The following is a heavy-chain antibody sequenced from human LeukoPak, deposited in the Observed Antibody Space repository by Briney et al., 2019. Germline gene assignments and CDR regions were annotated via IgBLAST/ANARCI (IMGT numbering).Heavy chain of an antibody. CDR3: ARRGITMVRGVWFDP. J-gene: IGHJ5*02. D-gene: IGHD3-10*01. V-gene: IGHV1-69*13. CDR2: IIPIFGTA. Sequence: SVKVSCKASGGTFSSYAISWVRQAPGQGLEWMGGIIPIFGTANYAQRFQGRVTITADESTSTAYMELSSLGSEDTAVYYCARRGITMVRGVWFDPWGQGTLVTVSS. CDR1: GGTFSSYA.